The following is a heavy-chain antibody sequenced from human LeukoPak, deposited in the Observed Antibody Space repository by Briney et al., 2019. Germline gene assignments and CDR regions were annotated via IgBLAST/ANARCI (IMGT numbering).Heavy chain of an antibody. CDR2: IYYTGNT. CDR3: ARSSSGYSVWVGDAFDI. Sequence: SETLSLTCTVSGGSISGYYWSWIRQSPGKGLEWIGYIYYTGNTNYNPSLKSRVTISVDTSKNQFSLRLSSVTAADTAVYYCARSSSGYSVWVGDAFDIWGQGTMVTVSS. V-gene: IGHV4-59*01. J-gene: IGHJ3*02. CDR1: GGSISGYY. D-gene: IGHD2-15*01.